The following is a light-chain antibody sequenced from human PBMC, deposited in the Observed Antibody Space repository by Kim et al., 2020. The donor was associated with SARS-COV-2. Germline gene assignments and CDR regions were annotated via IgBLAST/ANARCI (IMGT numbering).Light chain of an antibody. Sequence: WPPGERAPLACRARQTVSSSYLAWYQQKPGQAPRLLIYGASSRATGIPDRFSGSGSGTDFTLTISRLEPEDFAVYYCQQYGSSPYSFGQGTKLEI. CDR3: QQYGSSPYS. CDR2: GAS. V-gene: IGKV3-20*01. J-gene: IGKJ2*03. CDR1: QTVSSSY.